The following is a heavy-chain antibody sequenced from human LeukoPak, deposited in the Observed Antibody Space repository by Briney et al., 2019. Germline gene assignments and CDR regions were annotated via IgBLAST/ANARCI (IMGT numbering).Heavy chain of an antibody. CDR1: GFTFSSYS. D-gene: IGHD3-16*02. J-gene: IGHJ4*02. V-gene: IGHV3-21*01. CDR3: ARDDGGGLRLGELSFGDFDY. CDR2: ISSSSSYI. Sequence: GGSLRLSCAASGFTFSSYSMNWVRQAPGKGLEWVSSISSSSSYIYYADSVKGRFTISRDNAKNSLYLQMNSLRAEDTAVYYCARDDGGGLRLGELSFGDFDYWGQGTLVTVSS.